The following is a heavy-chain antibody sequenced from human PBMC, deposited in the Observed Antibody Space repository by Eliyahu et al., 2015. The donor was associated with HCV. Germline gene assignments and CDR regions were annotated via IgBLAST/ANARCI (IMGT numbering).Heavy chain of an antibody. CDR1: GGSIGSSDYY. Sequence: QLQLQESGPGLVKPSETLSLTCTVSGGSIGSSDYYWVWIRQPPGKGLEWIATIYYSGFTYYHPSLKSRVTISVDTSKNQFSLRLNSVTAADTAVYYCARQSTLTTQGGVDVWGQGTTVAVSS. D-gene: IGHD4-17*01. V-gene: IGHV4-39*01. J-gene: IGHJ6*02. CDR3: ARQSTLTTQGGVDV. CDR2: IYYSGFT.